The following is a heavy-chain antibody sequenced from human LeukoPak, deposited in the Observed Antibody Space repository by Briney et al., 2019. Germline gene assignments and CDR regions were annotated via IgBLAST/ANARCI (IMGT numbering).Heavy chain of an antibody. V-gene: IGHV3-9*01. CDR1: GFTFDDYA. CDR2: IIWNSGSI. J-gene: IGHJ3*02. D-gene: IGHD6-19*01. CDR3: AKAPQAAVADDDAFDI. Sequence: PGGSLRLSCAASGFTFDDYAMHWVRQAPGKGLEWVSGIIWNSGSIGYADSVKGRFTISRDNAKNSLYLQMNSLRAEDTALYYCAKAPQAAVADDDAFDIWGQGTMVTVSS.